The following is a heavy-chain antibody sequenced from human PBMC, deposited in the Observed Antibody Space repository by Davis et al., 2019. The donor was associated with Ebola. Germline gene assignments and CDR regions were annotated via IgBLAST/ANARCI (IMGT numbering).Heavy chain of an antibody. CDR1: GGPISTYY. J-gene: IGHJ6*02. CDR3: ARVPRSYDFWSGRYSYHGVDV. V-gene: IGHV4-59*01. D-gene: IGHD3-3*01. CDR2: IYYSGST. Sequence: MPSETLSLTCTVPGGPISTYYWSWIRQPPGKGLEWIGHIYYSGSTHYKSSLKSRVTISVDTSKNQFSLKLSSVTAADTAVYYCARVPRSYDFWSGRYSYHGVDVWGQGTTVTVS.